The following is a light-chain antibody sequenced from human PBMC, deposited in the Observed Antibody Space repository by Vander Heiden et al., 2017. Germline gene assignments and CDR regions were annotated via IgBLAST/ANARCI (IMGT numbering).Light chain of an antibody. CDR3: QQRSNWPPTWT. Sequence: IVFTQSPATLSLSPGERATLSCRASQSVSSYLAWYQQKPGQAPRLLIYDASNRATGIPARFSGSGSGTDFTLTISSLEPEDFAVYYCQQRSNWPPTWTFGQRTKVEIK. CDR2: DAS. V-gene: IGKV3-11*01. CDR1: QSVSSY. J-gene: IGKJ1*01.